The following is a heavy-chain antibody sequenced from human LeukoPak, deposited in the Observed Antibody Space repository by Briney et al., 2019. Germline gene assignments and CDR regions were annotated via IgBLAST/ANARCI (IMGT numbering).Heavy chain of an antibody. CDR3: ARDRYYDSSGYYAVTSGPGGY. D-gene: IGHD3-22*01. CDR1: GFTFSSYA. J-gene: IGHJ4*02. CDR2: ISYEGSNK. V-gene: IGHV3-30-3*01. Sequence: GGSLRLSGAASGFTFSSYAMPWVRKAPGKGLEWVAVISYEGSNKYYADSVKGRFTISRDNSKNTLYLQMNSLRAEDTAVYYCARDRYYDSSGYYAVTSGPGGYWGQGTLVTVSS.